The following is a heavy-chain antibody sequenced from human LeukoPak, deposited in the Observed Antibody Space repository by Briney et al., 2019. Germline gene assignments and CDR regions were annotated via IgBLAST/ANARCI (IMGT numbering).Heavy chain of an antibody. CDR3: AAPGRTAGSGMDV. V-gene: IGHV1-46*01. Sequence: ASVKVSCKASGYTFTSYYMHWVRQAPGQGLEWMGIINPSGGSTSYAQKFQGRVTMTRDTSTSTVYMKLSSLRSEDTAVYYCAAPGRTAGSGMDVWGKGTTVTVSS. CDR1: GYTFTSYY. J-gene: IGHJ6*04. D-gene: IGHD6-13*01. CDR2: INPSGGST.